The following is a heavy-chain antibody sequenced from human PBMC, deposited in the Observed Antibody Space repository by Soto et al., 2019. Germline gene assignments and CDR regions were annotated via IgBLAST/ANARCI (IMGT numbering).Heavy chain of an antibody. Sequence: QVQLVQSGAEVKKPGASVKVSCKASGYTFTSYGISWVRQAPGQGLEWMGWISAYNGNTNYAQKLQGRVTMTTDTSTSTAYRELRSLRSDDTAVYYCAREHIVVVPAAIGYYYYVDVWGKGTTVTVSS. CDR1: GYTFTSYG. J-gene: IGHJ6*03. CDR3: AREHIVVVPAAIGYYYYVDV. D-gene: IGHD2-2*01. CDR2: ISAYNGNT. V-gene: IGHV1-18*01.